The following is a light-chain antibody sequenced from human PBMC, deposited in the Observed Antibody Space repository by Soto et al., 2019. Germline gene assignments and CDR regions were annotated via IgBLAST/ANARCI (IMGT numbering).Light chain of an antibody. Sequence: DIVMTQSPLSLPVTPGEPASISCRSSQSLLHSNGYNYLDWYLQKPGQSPQLLIYLGSNRASGVPDRFSGSGSGTDFTLKISRVEAEDVGFYYCMQAQQRPRTFGQGTKLEIK. CDR3: MQAQQRPRT. V-gene: IGKV2-28*01. CDR1: QSLLHSNGYNY. J-gene: IGKJ2*01. CDR2: LGS.